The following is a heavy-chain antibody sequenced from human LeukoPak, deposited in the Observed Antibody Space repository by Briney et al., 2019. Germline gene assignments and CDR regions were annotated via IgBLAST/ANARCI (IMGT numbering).Heavy chain of an antibody. CDR1: GFTFSSYA. J-gene: IGHJ4*02. CDR3: ANIPTGTTRYFDY. CDR2: ISYDGSNK. D-gene: IGHD1-1*01. V-gene: IGHV3-30*04. Sequence: PGGSLRLSCPASGFTFSSYAMHWARQAPGKGLEWVAVISYDGSNKYYADSVKGRFTISRDNSKNTQYLQMNSLRAEDTVVYYCANIPTGTTRYFDYWGQGTLVTVSS.